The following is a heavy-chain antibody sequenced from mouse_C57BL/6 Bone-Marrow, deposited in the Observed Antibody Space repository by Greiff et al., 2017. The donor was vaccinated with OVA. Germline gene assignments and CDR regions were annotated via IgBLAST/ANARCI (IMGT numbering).Heavy chain of an antibody. CDR2: ISSGSSTI. CDR3: ARPFFYDYDSYFDY. J-gene: IGHJ2*01. CDR1: GFTFSDYG. Sequence: EVKLVESGGGLVKPGGSLKLSCAASGFTFSDYGMHWVRQAPEKGLEWVAYISSGSSTIYYADTVTGRFTISRDNAKNTLFLQMTSLRSEDTAMYYCARPFFYDYDSYFDYWGQGTTLTVSS. D-gene: IGHD2-4*01. V-gene: IGHV5-17*01.